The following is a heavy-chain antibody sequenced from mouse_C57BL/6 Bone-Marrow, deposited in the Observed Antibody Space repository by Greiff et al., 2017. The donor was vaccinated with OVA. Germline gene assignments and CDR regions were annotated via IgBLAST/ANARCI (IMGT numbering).Heavy chain of an antibody. CDR1: GYTFTNYW. CDR2: IYPGGGYT. J-gene: IGHJ2*01. D-gene: IGHD2-13*01. CDR3: SRRGVGDYYFDY. V-gene: IGHV1-63*01. Sequence: VKLVESGAELVRPGTSVKMSCKASGYTFTNYWIGWAKQRPGHGLEWIGDIYPGGGYTNYNEKFKGKATLTADKSSSTAYMQFSSLTSEDSAIYYCSRRGVGDYYFDYWGQGTTLTVSS.